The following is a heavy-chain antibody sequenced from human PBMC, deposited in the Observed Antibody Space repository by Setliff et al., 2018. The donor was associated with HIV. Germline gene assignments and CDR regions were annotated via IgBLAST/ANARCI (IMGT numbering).Heavy chain of an antibody. CDR2: INPNSGGT. Sequence: ASVKVSCKASGYTFTGYYMHWVRQAPGQGLEWMRWINPNSGGTNYAQKFQGRVTMTRDTSISTAYMELSRLRSDETAVDYCARGADYYDSSGYRGGGLYYMDVWGKGTTVTVSS. CDR1: GYTFTGYY. V-gene: IGHV1-2*02. D-gene: IGHD3-22*01. J-gene: IGHJ6*03. CDR3: ARGADYYDSSGYRGGGLYYMDV.